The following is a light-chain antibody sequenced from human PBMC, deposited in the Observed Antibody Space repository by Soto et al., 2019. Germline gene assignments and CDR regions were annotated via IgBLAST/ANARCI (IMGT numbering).Light chain of an antibody. CDR1: QSVSSN. J-gene: IGKJ4*01. Sequence: EIVMTQSPATLSVSPGERETLSCRASQSVSSNLAWYQQKPGQAPRLLIYGASTRATGIPARFRGSWSGTEFTLNISSLQSEDFAVYYCQQYNNWPPLTFGGGTKVEIK. V-gene: IGKV3-15*01. CDR2: GAS. CDR3: QQYNNWPPLT.